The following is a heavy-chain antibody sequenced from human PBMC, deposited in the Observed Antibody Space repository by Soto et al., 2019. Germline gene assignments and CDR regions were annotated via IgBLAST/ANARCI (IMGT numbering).Heavy chain of an antibody. CDR3: ARHRHPRGTVGATSPLDP. D-gene: IGHD1-26*01. CDR1: GFSVCSNY. V-gene: IGHV3-53*01. Sequence: VGSLRLSCAISGFSVCSNYLSWVRQAPGKGLEWVSVHYSGGSTYYADSVQGRFTISRDKSNNTLYLQMRRVRAEDTAVYFCARHRHPRGTVGATSPLDPWGQGTQVTVSS. J-gene: IGHJ5*02. CDR2: HYSGGST.